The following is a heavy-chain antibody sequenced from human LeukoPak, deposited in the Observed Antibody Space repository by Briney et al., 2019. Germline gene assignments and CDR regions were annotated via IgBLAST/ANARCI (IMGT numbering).Heavy chain of an antibody. J-gene: IGHJ4*02. CDR1: GGSFSGYY. CDR2: INHSGST. CDR3: ARQGGGGYVLFDY. V-gene: IGHV4-34*01. Sequence: PSETLSLTCAVYGGSFSGYYWSWIRQPPGKGLEWIGEINHSGSTNYNPSLKSRVTISVDTSKNQCSLKLSSVTAADTAVYYCARQGGGGYVLFDYWGQGTLVTVSS. D-gene: IGHD5-12*01.